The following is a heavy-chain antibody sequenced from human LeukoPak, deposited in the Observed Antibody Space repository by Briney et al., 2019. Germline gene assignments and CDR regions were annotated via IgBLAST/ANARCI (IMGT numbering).Heavy chain of an antibody. D-gene: IGHD2-21*02. V-gene: IGHV3-48*01. CDR2: ISSSSNTI. J-gene: IGHJ5*02. Sequence: PGGSLRLSCAASGFTFSLYSMNWVRQAPGKGLVWVSYISSSSNTIYYADSVKGRFTISRDNAKNSLYLQMNSLSAEDTAVYYCAREVTYCGGDCSGGWFDPWGQGTLVTVSS. CDR1: GFTFSLYS. CDR3: AREVTYCGGDCSGGWFDP.